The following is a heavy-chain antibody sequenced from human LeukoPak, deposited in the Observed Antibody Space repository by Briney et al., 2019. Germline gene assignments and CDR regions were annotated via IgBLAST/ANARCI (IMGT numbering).Heavy chain of an antibody. J-gene: IGHJ6*02. Sequence: PGGSLRLSCAASGFTFSNYAMSWVRQAPGKGLEWVSTISGGVSSTYYADSVKGRFTISRDNSKNTLYLQMNSLRAEDTAVYYCAKSGLGWSSGWYDYYYYGMDVWGQGTTVTVSS. CDR1: GFTFSNYA. CDR3: AKSGLGWSSGWYDYYYYGMDV. D-gene: IGHD6-19*01. CDR2: ISGGVSST. V-gene: IGHV3-23*01.